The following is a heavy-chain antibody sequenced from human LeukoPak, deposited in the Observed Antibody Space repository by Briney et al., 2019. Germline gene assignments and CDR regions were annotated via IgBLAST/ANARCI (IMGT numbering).Heavy chain of an antibody. CDR2: IYYSGST. D-gene: IGHD3-22*01. V-gene: IGHV4-59*08. Sequence: PSETLSLTCTVSGGSISSYYWSWIRQPPGKGLEWIGYIYYSGSTYYNPSLKSRVTISVDTSKNQFSLKLSSVTAADTAVYYCARHVRYYDSSGFAFNYWGQGTLVTVSS. CDR1: GGSISSYY. CDR3: ARHVRYYDSSGFAFNY. J-gene: IGHJ4*02.